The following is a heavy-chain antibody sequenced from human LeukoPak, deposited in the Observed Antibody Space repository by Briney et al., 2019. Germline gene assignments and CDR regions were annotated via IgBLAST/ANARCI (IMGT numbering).Heavy chain of an antibody. D-gene: IGHD1-26*01. CDR1: GGSISSGGYQ. CDR2: IYSSGST. J-gene: IGHJ5*02. V-gene: IGHV4-31*03. Sequence: SETLSLTCTVSGGSISSGGYQWSWIRQRPGKGLEWLGYIYSSGSTYYNPSLKSRVTISVETSKNQFSLKLSSLTAADTAVYYCARGGSSGSSNWFDPWGQGTLVTVSS. CDR3: ARGGSSGSSNWFDP.